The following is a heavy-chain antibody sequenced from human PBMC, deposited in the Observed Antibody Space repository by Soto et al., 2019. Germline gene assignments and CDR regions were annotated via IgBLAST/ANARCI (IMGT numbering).Heavy chain of an antibody. J-gene: IGHJ4*02. CDR2: VDHSGRT. V-gene: IGHV4-38-2*01. CDR3: AKKGYYPSGKINLFDS. Sequence: SETLSLTCAASGYSINRAYNWGWIRQPPGKGLEWIGSVDHSGRTYYSPSLRSRLTIFIDTSKNQFSLRLTSVTAADTAMYFCAKKGYYPSGKINLFDSWGPGTLVTVSS. D-gene: IGHD3-10*01. CDR1: GYSINRAYN.